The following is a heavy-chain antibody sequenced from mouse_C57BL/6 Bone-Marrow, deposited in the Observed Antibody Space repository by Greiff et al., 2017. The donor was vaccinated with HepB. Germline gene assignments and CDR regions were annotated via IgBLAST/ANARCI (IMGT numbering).Heavy chain of an antibody. CDR1: GFTFSSYA. CDR3: ARDYYYGSSHYFDY. V-gene: IGHV5-4*01. Sequence: EVQVVESGGGLVKPGGSLKLSCAASGFTFSSYAMSWVRQTPEKRLEWVATISDGGSYTYYPDNVKGRFTISRDNAKNNLYLQMSHLKSEDTAMYYCARDYYYGSSHYFDYWGQGTTLTVSS. CDR2: ISDGGSYT. J-gene: IGHJ2*01. D-gene: IGHD1-1*01.